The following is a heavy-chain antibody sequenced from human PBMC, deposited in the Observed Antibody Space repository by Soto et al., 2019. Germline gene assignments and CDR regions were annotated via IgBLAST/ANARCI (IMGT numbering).Heavy chain of an antibody. J-gene: IGHJ6*03. CDR1: GYTFTSHD. V-gene: IGHV1-8*01. Sequence: ASVKVSCKASGYTFTSHDINWVRQATGQGLEWMGWMNPNSGNTGYAQKFQGRVTMTRNTSISTAYMELSSLRSEDTAVYYCARVGLDICSSTSCYASVDFWSGYYYYYYMDVWGKGTTVTVSS. CDR3: ARVGLDICSSTSCYASVDFWSGYYYYYYMDV. D-gene: IGHD2-2*01. CDR2: MNPNSGNT.